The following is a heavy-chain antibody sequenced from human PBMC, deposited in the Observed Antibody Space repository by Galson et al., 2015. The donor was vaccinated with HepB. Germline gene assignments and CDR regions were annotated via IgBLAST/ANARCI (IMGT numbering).Heavy chain of an antibody. CDR1: GYTFTSYG. J-gene: IGHJ4*02. V-gene: IGHV1-18*01. CDR3: ARAWYYYDSSGYYYLDY. CDR2: ISAYNGNT. D-gene: IGHD3-22*01. Sequence: SVKVSCKASGYTFTSYGISWVRQAPGQGLEWMGWISAYNGNTNYAQKLQGRVTMTIDTSTSTAYMELRSLRSDDTAVYYCARAWYYYDSSGYYYLDYWGQGTLVTVSS.